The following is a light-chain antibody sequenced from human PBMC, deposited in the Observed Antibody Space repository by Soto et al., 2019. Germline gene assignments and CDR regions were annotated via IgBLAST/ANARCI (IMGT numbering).Light chain of an antibody. V-gene: IGLV2-8*01. Sequence: QSALTQPPSASGSLGQSFTIPCTGTSSDVGGYDHVSWYQRHPGKAPKLMIYEVTKRPAGGPDRFSGSKSGNTASLPVSGLQAEDEADYYCSSDAGNYNYVFGTGTKVTVL. CDR3: SSDAGNYNYV. CDR2: EVT. CDR1: SSDVGGYDH. J-gene: IGLJ1*01.